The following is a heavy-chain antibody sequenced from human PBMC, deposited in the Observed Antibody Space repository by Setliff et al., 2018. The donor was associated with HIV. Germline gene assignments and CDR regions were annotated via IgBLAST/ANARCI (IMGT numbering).Heavy chain of an antibody. Sequence: PGGSLRLSCLVSGFTVSPYSLNWARQAPGKRPEYVTALSRGGDNTKSAHNFEGRVTMNRDTSISTFYMEVTRLTSDDTAVSYCARDRERYGDYRDFDYWGQGALVTVSS. CDR2: LSRGGDNT. CDR1: GFTVSPYS. CDR3: ARDRERYGDYRDFDY. J-gene: IGHJ4*02. D-gene: IGHD4-17*01. V-gene: IGHV3-64*04.